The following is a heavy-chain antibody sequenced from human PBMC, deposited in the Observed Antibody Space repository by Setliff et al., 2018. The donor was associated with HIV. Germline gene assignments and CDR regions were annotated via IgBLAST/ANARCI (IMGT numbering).Heavy chain of an antibody. J-gene: IGHJ4*02. V-gene: IGHV1-69*10. D-gene: IGHD6-13*01. CDR1: GGTFSSYA. CDR2: IIPILGIG. CDR3: AREGEAAAGTDY. Sequence: ASVKVSCKASGGTFSSYAISWVRQAPGQGLEWMGGIIPILGIGNYAQKFQGRVTITADKSTSTAYMELSSLRSEDTAVCYCAREGEAAAGTDYWGQGTLVTVSS.